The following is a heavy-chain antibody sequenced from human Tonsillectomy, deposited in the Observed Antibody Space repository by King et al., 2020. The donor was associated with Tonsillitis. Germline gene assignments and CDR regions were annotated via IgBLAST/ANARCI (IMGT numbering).Heavy chain of an antibody. V-gene: IGHV3-15*01. CDR2: IKSKTDGGKT. J-gene: IGHJ4*02. Sequence: VQLVESGGGLVKPGGSLRLSCAASGFTFSNAWMSWVRQAPGKGLEWVGRIKSKTDGGKTDYAAPVKGRFTISRDDSKNTLYLQMNSLKTEDTAVYYCVITMVRESDRNDYWGQGTLVTVSS. CDR3: VITMVRESDRNDY. CDR1: GFTFSNAW. D-gene: IGHD3-10*01.